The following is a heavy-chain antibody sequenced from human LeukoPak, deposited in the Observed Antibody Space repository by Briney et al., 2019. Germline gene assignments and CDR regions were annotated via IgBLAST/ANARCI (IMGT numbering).Heavy chain of an antibody. V-gene: IGHV1-2*02. Sequence: ASVKVSCKTSGYTFSVYYMHWVRQAPGQGLEWMGWTNPNSGATNYAQKFQGRVTMTRDTSISTAYMDLSRLRSDDTAIYYCARGLYDVYYYYMDVWGKGTTVTVSS. CDR2: TNPNSGAT. CDR3: ARGLYDVYYYYMDV. CDR1: GYTFSVYY. J-gene: IGHJ6*03. D-gene: IGHD1-1*01.